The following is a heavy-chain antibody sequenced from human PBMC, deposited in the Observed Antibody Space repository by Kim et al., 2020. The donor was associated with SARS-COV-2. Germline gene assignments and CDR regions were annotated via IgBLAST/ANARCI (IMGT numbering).Heavy chain of an antibody. Sequence: GGSLRLSCAASGFTFSSYGMHWVRQAPGKGLEWVALISYDGSNKYYADSVKGRFTISRDNSKNTLCLQMNSLRDEDTAVYYCAKGPWTPTHYGMDVWGQGTTVTVSS. CDR1: GFTFSSYG. D-gene: IGHD5-12*01. J-gene: IGHJ6*02. V-gene: IGHV3-30*18. CDR2: ISYDGSNK. CDR3: AKGPWTPTHYGMDV.